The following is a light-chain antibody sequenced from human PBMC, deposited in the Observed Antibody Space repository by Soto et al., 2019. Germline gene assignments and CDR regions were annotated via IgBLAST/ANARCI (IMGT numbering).Light chain of an antibody. Sequence: SYVLTQPPSVSVAPGQTARIACGGSYVGDESVHWYQQKPGQAPVLVVYDDSDRPSGIPDRFSGSKSGNAATLTISRVEAGDEADYYCQAWDTRSDHRVFGGGTKLTVL. CDR2: DDS. J-gene: IGLJ3*02. CDR3: QAWDTRSDHRV. V-gene: IGLV3-21*02. CDR1: YVGDES.